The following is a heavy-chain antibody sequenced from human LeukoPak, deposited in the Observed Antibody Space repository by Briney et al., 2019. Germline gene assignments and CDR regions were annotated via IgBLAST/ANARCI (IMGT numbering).Heavy chain of an antibody. CDR2: INPSGGST. J-gene: IGHJ5*02. V-gene: IGHV1-46*01. CDR3: ARLRPPYYYDRGWFDP. D-gene: IGHD3-22*01. Sequence: ASVNVSCKASGYSFTSYYMHWVRPAPGQGLEWMGIINPSGGSTSYAQKFQGRVTMTRDTSTTTVYMELSSLRSQAPPVYYCARLRPPYYYDRGWFDPWGQGTLVTVSS. CDR1: GYSFTSYY.